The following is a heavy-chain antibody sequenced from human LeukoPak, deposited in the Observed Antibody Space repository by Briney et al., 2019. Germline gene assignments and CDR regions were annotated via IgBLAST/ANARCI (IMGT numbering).Heavy chain of an antibody. D-gene: IGHD6-19*01. CDR1: GGPISSSSYY. J-gene: IGHJ4*02. V-gene: IGHV4-39*01. CDR2: IYYSGST. CDR3: ARHEGTAVAEYYFAY. Sequence: SETLSLTCTVSGGPISSSSYYWGWIRQPPGKGLEWIGGIYYSGSTYYNPTLKSRVTISVDTSKNQFSLKLSSVAAADTAVYYCARHEGTAVAEYYFAYWGQGTLVTVSS.